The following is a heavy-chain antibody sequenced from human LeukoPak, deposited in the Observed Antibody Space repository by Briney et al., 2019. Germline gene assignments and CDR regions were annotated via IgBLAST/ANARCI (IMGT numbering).Heavy chain of an antibody. J-gene: IGHJ4*02. V-gene: IGHV4-59*01. CDR2: IFNSEIT. Sequence: SETLSLACTVSGGSISGYYWSWMRQPPGKGLEWIGYIFNSEITDYNPSHESRVSISEDTSRNLLSLKLSSVTAADTAVYYCARWNEGLDYWGQGTLVTVSS. D-gene: IGHD1-1*01. CDR1: GGSISGYY. CDR3: ARWNEGLDY.